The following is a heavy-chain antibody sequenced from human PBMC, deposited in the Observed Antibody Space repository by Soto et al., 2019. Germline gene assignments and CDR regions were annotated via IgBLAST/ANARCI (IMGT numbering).Heavy chain of an antibody. D-gene: IGHD2-15*01. CDR2: ISGSGGST. V-gene: IGHV3-23*01. CDR1: GFTFSSYA. Sequence: PGGSLRLSCAASGFTFSSYAMSWVRQAPGKGLEWVSAISGSGGSTYYADSVKGRFTISRDNSKNTLYLQMNSLRAEDTAVYYCAKAALRSVVVVAAILGSAFDIWGQGTMVTVSS. CDR3: AKAALRSVVVVAAILGSAFDI. J-gene: IGHJ3*02.